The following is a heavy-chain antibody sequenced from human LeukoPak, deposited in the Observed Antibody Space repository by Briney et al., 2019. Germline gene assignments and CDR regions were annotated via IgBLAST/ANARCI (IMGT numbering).Heavy chain of an antibody. CDR1: GGSISSYY. V-gene: IGHV4-59*01. Sequence: SETLSLTCTVSGGSISSYYWGWIRQPPGKGLEWIGYIYYSGSTNYNPSLKSRVTISVDTSKNQFSLKLSSVTAADTAVYYCARDSSGYCSGGSCLQNWFDPWGQGTLVTVSS. J-gene: IGHJ5*02. CDR3: ARDSSGYCSGGSCLQNWFDP. D-gene: IGHD2-15*01. CDR2: IYYSGST.